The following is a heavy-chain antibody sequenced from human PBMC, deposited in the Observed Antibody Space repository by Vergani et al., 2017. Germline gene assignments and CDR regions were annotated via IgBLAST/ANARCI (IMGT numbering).Heavy chain of an antibody. Sequence: QLQLQESGPGLVKPSETLSLTCTVSGGSISSSSYYWGWIRQPPGKGLEWIGSIYYSGSTYYNPSLKSRVTISVDTSKNQFSLKLSSVTAADTAVYYCARDPGRWLQPRYYFDYWGQGTLVTVSS. CDR1: GGSISSSSYY. CDR3: ARDPGRWLQPRYYFDY. D-gene: IGHD5-24*01. CDR2: IYYSGST. J-gene: IGHJ4*02. V-gene: IGHV4-39*07.